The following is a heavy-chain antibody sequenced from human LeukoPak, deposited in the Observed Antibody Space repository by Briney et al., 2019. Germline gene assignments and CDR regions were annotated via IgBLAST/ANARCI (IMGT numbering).Heavy chain of an antibody. Sequence: GGSLRLSWAASGFTFRSYWMHGVRHAPGKGRVWVSRINNDGSGTTYADSVKGRFTISRDDAKNTLYLQMNSLRAEDTAVYYCVRGGESTWSWGQGTLVTVSS. CDR2: INNDGSGT. CDR1: GFTFRSYW. J-gene: IGHJ5*02. D-gene: IGHD2-15*01. V-gene: IGHV3-74*01. CDR3: VRGGESTWS.